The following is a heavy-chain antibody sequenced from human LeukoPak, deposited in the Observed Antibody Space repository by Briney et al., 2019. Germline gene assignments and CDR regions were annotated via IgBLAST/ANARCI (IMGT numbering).Heavy chain of an antibody. D-gene: IGHD2-2*01. CDR2: ISGSASST. CDR1: GFTFSNYA. J-gene: IGHJ4*02. Sequence: GGSLRLSCAASGFTFSNYAMSWVRQAPGKGLEWVSAISGSASSTYHADSVKGRFTISGDNSKNTLYLQMHSLRAEDTAVYYCAKESLRVVPSATFDYWGQGTLVTVSS. V-gene: IGHV3-23*01. CDR3: AKESLRVVPSATFDY.